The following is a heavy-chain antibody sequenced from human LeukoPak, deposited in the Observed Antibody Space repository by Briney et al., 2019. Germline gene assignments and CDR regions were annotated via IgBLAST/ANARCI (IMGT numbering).Heavy chain of an antibody. D-gene: IGHD3-22*01. Sequence: ASVKVSCKASGYTFTSYDINWVRQATGQGLEWMGWMNPNSGNTGYAQKFQGRVPITRCTSISTAYMELSSLRSEDTAVYYCARQSERVYYDSSGYSRLNWFDPWGQGTLITVSS. CDR2: MNPNSGNT. J-gene: IGHJ5*02. CDR1: GYTFTSYD. CDR3: ARQSERVYYDSSGYSRLNWFDP. V-gene: IGHV1-8*03.